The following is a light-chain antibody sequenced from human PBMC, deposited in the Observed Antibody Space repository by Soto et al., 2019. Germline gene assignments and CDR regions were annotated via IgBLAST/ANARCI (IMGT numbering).Light chain of an antibody. CDR2: AAS. V-gene: IGKV1-33*01. CDR1: QSISSY. Sequence: IHITQSPSSLSASVGDRVTITCRASQSISSYLNWYQQKPGKAPKLLIYAASSLQSGVPSRFSGSGSRTHFSLSINNLQPEDVGTYFCQHYDNLPLTFGGGTKVDIK. CDR3: QHYDNLPLT. J-gene: IGKJ4*01.